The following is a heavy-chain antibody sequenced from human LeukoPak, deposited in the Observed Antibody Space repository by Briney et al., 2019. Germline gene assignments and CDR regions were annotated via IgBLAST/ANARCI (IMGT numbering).Heavy chain of an antibody. J-gene: IGHJ4*02. CDR2: IYYSGNT. D-gene: IGHD3-22*01. CDR1: GGSISGSSYY. CDR3: ARMYYYDSSGSAMSPPGDY. Sequence: SETLSLTCTVSGGSISGSSYYWGWIRQPPGKGLEWIGSIYYSGNTYYNPSLKSRITLSVDTSKNQFSLKLSSVTAADTAVYYCARMYYYDSSGSAMSPPGDYWGQGTLVTVSS. V-gene: IGHV4-39*01.